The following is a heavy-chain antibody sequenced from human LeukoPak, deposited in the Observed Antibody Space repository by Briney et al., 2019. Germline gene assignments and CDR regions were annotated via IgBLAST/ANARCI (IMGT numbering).Heavy chain of an antibody. J-gene: IGHJ4*02. CDR2: ISGSGGRT. V-gene: IGHV3-23*01. CDR1: GFTFSSYA. D-gene: IGHD3-3*01. Sequence: GGSLRLSCAASGFTFSSYAMSWDRQAPGKGLEWVSAISGSGGRTYYADSVKGRFTISRDNSKNTLYLQMNSLRAEDTAVYYCARVLQGEWFFDYWGQGTLVTVSS. CDR3: ARVLQGEWFFDY.